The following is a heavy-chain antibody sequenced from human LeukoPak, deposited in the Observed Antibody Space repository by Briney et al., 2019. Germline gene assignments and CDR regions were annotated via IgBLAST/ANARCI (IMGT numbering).Heavy chain of an antibody. CDR1: GGSFSGYY. J-gene: IGHJ6*03. CDR3: ARGRQEVSMIVVVMTGVSYYLDV. D-gene: IGHD3-22*01. Sequence: SETLSLTCAVYGGSFSGYYWTWIRQAPGKGLEWIGEITPSGRISYNPSLKSRLTISVDASKNQFSLYLRSLTAADTAVYYCARGRQEVSMIVVVMTGVSYYLDVWGKGTTVTVS. CDR2: ITPSGRI. V-gene: IGHV4-34*01.